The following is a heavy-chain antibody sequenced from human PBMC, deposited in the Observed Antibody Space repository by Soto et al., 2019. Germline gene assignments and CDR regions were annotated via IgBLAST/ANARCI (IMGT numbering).Heavy chain of an antibody. V-gene: IGHV4-31*03. J-gene: IGHJ6*02. D-gene: IGHD3-10*01. CDR3: AREGRHVSGSYWHHHYRMDV. Sequence: SETLSLTCTVSGGSISSGGYYWSWIRQHPGKGLEWIGYIYYSGSTYYNPSLKSRVTISVDTSKNQFSLKLSSVTAADTAVYYCAREGRHVSGSYWHHHYRMDVWGQGTKVTVSS. CDR2: IYYSGST. CDR1: GGSISSGGYY.